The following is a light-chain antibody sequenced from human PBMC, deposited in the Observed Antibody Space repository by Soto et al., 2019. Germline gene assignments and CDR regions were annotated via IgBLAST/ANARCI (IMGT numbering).Light chain of an antibody. CDR1: QGITDY. CDR2: AAS. V-gene: IGKV1-27*01. CDR3: QKYTSAPWT. Sequence: DIQMTQSPSSLSASVGDRVTITCRASQGITDYLAWYQQKPGQVPNLLIYAASTLQSGVPSRFSGSGSGTDFTLTITGLQPEDVATYYCQKYTSAPWTFGQGTKVEIK. J-gene: IGKJ1*01.